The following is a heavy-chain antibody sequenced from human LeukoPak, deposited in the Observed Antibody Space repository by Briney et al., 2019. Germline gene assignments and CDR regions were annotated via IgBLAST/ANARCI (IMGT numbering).Heavy chain of an antibody. V-gene: IGHV1-18*01. CDR3: ARGDCSGGSCFLPEYFQH. Sequence: GASVKVSCKASGYTLTSFSVSWVRQAPGQGLEWMGWIGAYNGDTNYAQKLQGRVTMTTDTSTNTAYMELRSLRSDDTAVYYCARGDCSGGSCFLPEYFQHWGQGTLVTVSS. CDR2: IGAYNGDT. CDR1: GYTLTSFS. J-gene: IGHJ1*01. D-gene: IGHD2-15*01.